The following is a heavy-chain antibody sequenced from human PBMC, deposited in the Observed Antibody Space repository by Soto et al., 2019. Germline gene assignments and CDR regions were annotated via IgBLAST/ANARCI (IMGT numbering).Heavy chain of an antibody. CDR1: GGSISSGGYY. Sequence: SETLSLTCTVSGGSISSGGYYWSWIRQHPGKGLEWIGYIYYSGSTYYNPSLKSRVTISVDTSKNQFSLKLSSVTAADTAVYYCARERAAAGTTDHWGQGTLVTVSS. V-gene: IGHV4-31*02. J-gene: IGHJ5*02. CDR3: ARERAAAGTTDH. CDR2: IYYSGST. D-gene: IGHD6-13*01.